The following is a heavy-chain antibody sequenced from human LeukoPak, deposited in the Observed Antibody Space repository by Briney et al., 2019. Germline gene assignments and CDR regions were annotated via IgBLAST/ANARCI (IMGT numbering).Heavy chain of an antibody. CDR3: ARGGQWLAPVDYYYGMDV. Sequence: ASVKVSCKASGYTFTGYYMHWVRQAPGQGLEWMGWINPNSGGTNYAQKFQGWVTMTRDTSISTAYMELSRLRSDDTAVYYCARGGQWLAPVDYYYGMDVWGQGTTVTVSS. J-gene: IGHJ6*02. D-gene: IGHD6-19*01. V-gene: IGHV1-2*04. CDR1: GYTFTGYY. CDR2: INPNSGGT.